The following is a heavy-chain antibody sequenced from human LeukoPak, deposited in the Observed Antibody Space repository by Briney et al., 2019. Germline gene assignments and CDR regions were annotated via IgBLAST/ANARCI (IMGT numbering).Heavy chain of an antibody. J-gene: IGHJ4*02. CDR1: GGSISSSSYY. D-gene: IGHD6-19*01. Sequence: SETLSLTCTVSGGSISSSSYYWGWIRQPPGTGLEWIGSIYYSGSTYYNPSLKSRVTISVDTSKNQFSLKLRSVTAADTAVYYCARANYIAVAGYFDYWGQGTLVTVSS. V-gene: IGHV4-39*01. CDR3: ARANYIAVAGYFDY. CDR2: IYYSGST.